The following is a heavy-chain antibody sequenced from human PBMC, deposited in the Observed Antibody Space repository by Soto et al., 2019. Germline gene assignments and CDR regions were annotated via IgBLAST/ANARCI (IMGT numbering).Heavy chain of an antibody. CDR3: AKDTDVVGAAYKFDY. D-gene: IGHD1-26*01. J-gene: IGHJ4*02. V-gene: IGHV3-30*18. Sequence: VGSLRLSCVASGFSFSSYGMHWVRQAPGKGLEWVAVISYDGGDIYYADSVKGRFTISRDNSKNTLDLQMNSLRGEDTAVYYCAKDTDVVGAAYKFDYWGQGTLVTVSS. CDR2: ISYDGGDI. CDR1: GFSFSSYG.